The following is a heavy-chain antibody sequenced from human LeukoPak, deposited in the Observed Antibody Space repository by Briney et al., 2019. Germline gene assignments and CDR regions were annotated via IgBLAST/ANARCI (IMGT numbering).Heavy chain of an antibody. Sequence: GGALRLSCEASGFTFGNFGMTWVRQAPGKGLQWVSGITGSSTWTYYAASVKGRFTVSRDNSQNTLHLQMNSLRADDTAVYYCARELVSSGTGYFDLWGRGTLVTVSS. CDR3: ARELVSSGTGYFDL. V-gene: IGHV3-23*01. D-gene: IGHD3-10*01. CDR2: ITGSSTWT. J-gene: IGHJ2*01. CDR1: GFTFGNFG.